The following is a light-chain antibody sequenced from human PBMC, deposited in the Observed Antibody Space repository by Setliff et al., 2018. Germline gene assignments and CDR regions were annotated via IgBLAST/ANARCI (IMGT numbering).Light chain of an antibody. CDR1: SSNIGSSY. CDR3: GAWDRTLNVFV. V-gene: IGLV1-51*01. J-gene: IGLJ1*01. CDR2: AND. Sequence: QSVLTQPPSVSAAPRQKVTISCSGSSSNIGSSYVSWYRKLPGTAPKLLIYANDRRPSGIPDRISGSKSGTSATLDITGLQTGDEADYFCGAWDRTLNVFVFGTGTKVTVL.